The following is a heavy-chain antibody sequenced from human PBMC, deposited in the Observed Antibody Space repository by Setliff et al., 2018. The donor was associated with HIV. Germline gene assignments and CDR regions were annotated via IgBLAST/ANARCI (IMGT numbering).Heavy chain of an antibody. V-gene: IGHV4-34*01. CDR1: GGSFSGYY. CDR3: ASSLGKGIADY. CDR2: INHSGST. Sequence: PSETLSLTCAVYGGSFSGYYWSWIRQPPGKGLEWIGEINHSGSTNYNPSLKSRVTISVDTSKNQFSLKLSSVTAADTAVYYCASSLGKGIADYWGQGTLVT. D-gene: IGHD2-21*01. J-gene: IGHJ4*02.